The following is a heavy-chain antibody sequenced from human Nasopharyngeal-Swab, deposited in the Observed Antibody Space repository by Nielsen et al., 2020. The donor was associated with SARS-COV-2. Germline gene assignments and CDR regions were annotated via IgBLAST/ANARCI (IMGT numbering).Heavy chain of an antibody. V-gene: IGHV4-59*01. Sequence: SETLSLTCTVSGGSISSYYWSWIRQPPGKGLEWIGYIYYRGSTNYNPSLKSRVTISVDTSKNQFSLKLSSVTAADTAVYYCARGYGRGYFDYWGQGTLVTVSS. D-gene: IGHD5-18*01. CDR1: GGSISSYY. CDR2: IYYRGST. CDR3: ARGYGRGYFDY. J-gene: IGHJ4*02.